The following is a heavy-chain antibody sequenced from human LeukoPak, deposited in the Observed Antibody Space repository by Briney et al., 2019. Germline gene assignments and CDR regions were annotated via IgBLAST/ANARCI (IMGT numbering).Heavy chain of an antibody. CDR3: ARDHLPPATAPFDY. J-gene: IGHJ4*02. D-gene: IGHD2-2*01. CDR2: IYYSGST. V-gene: IGHV4-59*12. CDR1: GGSISSYY. Sequence: SQTLSLTCTVSGGSISSYYWSWIRQPPGKGLEWIGYIYYSGSTNHNPSLKSRVTISVDTSKNQFSLKLSSVTAADTAVYYCARDHLPPATAPFDYWGQGTLVTVSS.